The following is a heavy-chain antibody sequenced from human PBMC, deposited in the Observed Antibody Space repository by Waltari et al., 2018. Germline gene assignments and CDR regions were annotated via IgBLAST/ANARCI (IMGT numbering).Heavy chain of an antibody. CDR1: GYSFPSYW. CDR2: IYPGDSDT. J-gene: IGHJ6*03. CDR3: ARRVAAAGNYDYMDV. Sequence: EVQLVQSGAAVKKPGESLKISCTGSGYSFPSYWIGWARQIPGKGRACWGIIYPGDSDTRYSPSFQGQVTISADKSISTAYLQWSSLKASDTAMYYCARRVAAAGNYDYMDVWGKGTTVTVSS. V-gene: IGHV5-51*01. D-gene: IGHD6-13*01.